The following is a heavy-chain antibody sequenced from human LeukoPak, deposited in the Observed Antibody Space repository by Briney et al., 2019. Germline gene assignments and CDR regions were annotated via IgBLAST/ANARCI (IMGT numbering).Heavy chain of an antibody. CDR2: INPNSGGT. J-gene: IGHJ6*02. Sequence: ASVTVSCKASGYTFTVYYMHWVRQAPGQGLEWMGWINPNSGGTNYAQKFQGRVTMTRDTSISTAHMELSRLRSDDTAVYYCARRTMALDVWGQGTTVTVSS. V-gene: IGHV1-2*02. CDR3: ARRTMALDV. CDR1: GYTFTVYY. D-gene: IGHD3-10*01.